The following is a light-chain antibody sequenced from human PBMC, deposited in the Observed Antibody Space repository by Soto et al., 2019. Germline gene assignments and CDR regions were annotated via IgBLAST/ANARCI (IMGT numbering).Light chain of an antibody. V-gene: IGKV1-5*03. J-gene: IGKJ2*02. CDR1: QSISNW. CDR2: KAS. CDR3: QQYNGT. Sequence: DIQMTQSPSTLSASVGDRVTITCRASQSISNWLAWYQQKPGKAPNLLIYKASSLQRGVPSRFSGSGSGTEFTLTIRSLQPGDFATYYCQQYNGTFGQGTKLEIK.